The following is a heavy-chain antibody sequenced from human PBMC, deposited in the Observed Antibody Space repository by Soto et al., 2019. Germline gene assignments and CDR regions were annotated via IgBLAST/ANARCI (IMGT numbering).Heavy chain of an antibody. D-gene: IGHD3-3*01. V-gene: IGHV4-34*01. Sequence: SETLSLTCAVYGGSFSGYYWSWIRQPPGKGLEWIGEINHSGSTNYNPSLKSRVTISVDTSKNQFSLKLSSVTAADTAVYYCARDSGYYGPGMDYWGQGTLVTVSS. J-gene: IGHJ4*02. CDR2: INHSGST. CDR3: ARDSGYYGPGMDY. CDR1: GGSFSGYY.